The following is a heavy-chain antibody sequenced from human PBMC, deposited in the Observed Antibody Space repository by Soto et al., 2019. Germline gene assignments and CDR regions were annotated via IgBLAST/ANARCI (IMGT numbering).Heavy chain of an antibody. J-gene: IGHJ4*02. V-gene: IGHV1-2*04. CDR2: INPNSGGT. CDR3: AGDPTPYYYDSSGYPDPTFDY. Sequence: ASVKVSCKASGYTFTGYYMHWVRQAPGQGLEWMGWINPNSGGTNYAQKFQGWVTMTRDTSISTAYMELRRLRSDDAAVYYCAGDPTPYYYDSSGYPDPTFDYWGQGTLVTVS. D-gene: IGHD3-22*01. CDR1: GYTFTGYY.